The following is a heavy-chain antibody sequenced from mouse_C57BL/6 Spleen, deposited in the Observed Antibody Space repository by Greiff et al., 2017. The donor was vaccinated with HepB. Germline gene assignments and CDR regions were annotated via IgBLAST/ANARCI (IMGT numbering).Heavy chain of an antibody. V-gene: IGHV1-76*01. J-gene: IGHJ4*01. CDR3: ARMRGYDYDVGAMDY. Sequence: QVQLKESGAELVRPGASVKLSCKASGYTFTDYYINWVKQRPGQGLEWIARIYPGSGNTYYNEKFKGKATLTAEKSSITAYMQRSSLTSEDSAVYFCARMRGYDYDVGAMDYWGQGTSVTVSS. CDR2: IYPGSGNT. CDR1: GYTFTDYY. D-gene: IGHD2-4*01.